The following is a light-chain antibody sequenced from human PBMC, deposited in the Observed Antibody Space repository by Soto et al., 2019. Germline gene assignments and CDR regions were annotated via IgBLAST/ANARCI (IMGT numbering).Light chain of an antibody. CDR1: QSVGNNF. J-gene: IGKJ4*01. Sequence: EIVLTQSPGTLSLSPGERATLSCRASQSVGNNFLGWYQQKPGQAPRLLIYHASNRATGIPDRFSGTASGTDFTLTIRRLEPEDSAVYYCHQYAASPLTFGGGTKVEIK. CDR3: HQYAASPLT. CDR2: HAS. V-gene: IGKV3-20*01.